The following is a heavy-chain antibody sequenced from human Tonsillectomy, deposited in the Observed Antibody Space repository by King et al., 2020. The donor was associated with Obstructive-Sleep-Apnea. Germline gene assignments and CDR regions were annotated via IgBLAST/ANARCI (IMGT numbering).Heavy chain of an antibody. Sequence: VQLVESGAEVKKPGASVKVSCKASGYTFTSNGICWVRQAPGQGLELMGWISTYNGNTNYAQKLQDRVTMTTDTSTSTAYMELMSLRSDDTAVYYCVRDSSPFDIWGRGTLVTVSS. CDR2: ISTYNGNT. J-gene: IGHJ2*01. CDR3: VRDSSPFDI. CDR1: GYTFTSNG. D-gene: IGHD2-2*01. V-gene: IGHV1-18*01.